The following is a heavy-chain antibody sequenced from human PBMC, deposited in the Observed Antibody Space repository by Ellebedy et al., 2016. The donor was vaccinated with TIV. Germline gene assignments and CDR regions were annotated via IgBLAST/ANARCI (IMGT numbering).Heavy chain of an antibody. Sequence: SETLSLTXTVSGGSVSSGSYYWSWIRQPPGKGLEWIGYIYYSGSTNYNPSLKSRVTISVDTSKNQFSLKLSSVTAADTAVYYCAREHGDFDYWGQGTLVTVSS. CDR1: GGSVSSGSYY. V-gene: IGHV4-61*01. CDR3: AREHGDFDY. D-gene: IGHD3-10*01. CDR2: IYYSGST. J-gene: IGHJ4*02.